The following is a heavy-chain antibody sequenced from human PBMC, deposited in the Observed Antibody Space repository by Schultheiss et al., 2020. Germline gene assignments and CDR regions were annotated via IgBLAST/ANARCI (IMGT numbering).Heavy chain of an antibody. CDR3: ARECIRVLRYFDWLGLYYFDY. J-gene: IGHJ4*02. CDR1: GFTFSSYG. D-gene: IGHD3-9*01. CDR2: IWYDGSNK. Sequence: GESLKISCAASGFTFSSYGMHWVRQAPGKGLEWVAVIWYDGSNKYYADSVKGRFTISRDNSKNTLYLQMNSLRAEDTAVYYCARECIRVLRYFDWLGLYYFDYWGQGTLVTVSS. V-gene: IGHV3-30*19.